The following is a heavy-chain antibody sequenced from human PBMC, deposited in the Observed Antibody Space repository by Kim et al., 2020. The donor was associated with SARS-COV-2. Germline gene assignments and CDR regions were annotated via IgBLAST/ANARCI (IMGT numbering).Heavy chain of an antibody. V-gene: IGHV1-46*01. J-gene: IGHJ6*02. D-gene: IGHD3-10*01. CDR1: GYTFTGYY. CDR2: INPSGGST. CDR3: ASSAMARGVPRHIYYYGMDV. Sequence: ASVKVSCKASGYTFTGYYMHWVRQAPGQGLEWMGIINPSGGSTSYAQKFQGRVTMTRDTSTSTVYMELSSLRSEDTAVYYCASSAMARGVPRHIYYYGMDVWGQGTTVTVSS.